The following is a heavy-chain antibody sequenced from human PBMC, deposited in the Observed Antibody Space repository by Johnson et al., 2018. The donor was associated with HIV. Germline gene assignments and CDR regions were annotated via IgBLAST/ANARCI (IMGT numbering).Heavy chain of an antibody. CDR3: AKGLAGAFDI. CDR1: GFTFSSYA. Sequence: QMQLVESGGGVVQPGRSLRLSCAASGFTFSSYAMHWVRQAPGQGLEWVALILYDGSNKYYADSVKGRFTISRDNSRNTLYLQMNSLRAEDTAVYRCAKGLAGAFDIWGQGTMVTVSS. J-gene: IGHJ3*02. CDR2: ILYDGSNK. V-gene: IGHV3-30-3*01. D-gene: IGHD6-19*01.